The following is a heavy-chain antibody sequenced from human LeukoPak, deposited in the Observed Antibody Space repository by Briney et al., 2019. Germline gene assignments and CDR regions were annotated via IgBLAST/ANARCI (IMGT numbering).Heavy chain of an antibody. CDR2: ISSSSSTI. V-gene: IGHV3-48*01. D-gene: IGHD6-6*01. J-gene: IGHJ4*02. Sequence: GGSLRLSCAASGFTFSSYSMNWVRQAPGEGLEWVSYISSSSSTIYYADSVKGRFTISRDNAKNSLYLQMNSLRAEDTAVYYCARDLYFYLAARPNDHWGQGTLVTVSS. CDR3: ARDLYFYLAARPNDH. CDR1: GFTFSSYS.